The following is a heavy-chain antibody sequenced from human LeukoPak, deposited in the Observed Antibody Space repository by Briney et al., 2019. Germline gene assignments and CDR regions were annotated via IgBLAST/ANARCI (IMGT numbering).Heavy chain of an antibody. CDR1: GGSFSGYY. CDR2: INNSGST. Sequence: SETLSLTRAVYGGSFSGYYWSGIRQPPGKGLEWVGEINNSGSTNYNPSLKSRATISVDTSKNQFSLKLSSVTAAGTAVYYCTRRGSGWSYYYYYYMDVWGKGTTVTISS. D-gene: IGHD2-15*01. CDR3: TRRGSGWSYYYYYYMDV. J-gene: IGHJ6*03. V-gene: IGHV4-34*01.